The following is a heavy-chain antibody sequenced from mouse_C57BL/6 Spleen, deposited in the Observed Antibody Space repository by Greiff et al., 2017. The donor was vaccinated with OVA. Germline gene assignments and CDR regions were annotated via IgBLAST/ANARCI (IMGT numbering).Heavy chain of an antibody. J-gene: IGHJ3*01. Sequence: VQLVESGAELVRPGASVKLSCKASGYTFTDYYINWVKQRPGQGLEWIARIYPGSGNTYYNEKFKGKATLTAEKSSSTAYMQLSSLTSEDSAVYFCARIYYDHEGFAYWGKGTLVTVSA. D-gene: IGHD2-4*01. CDR3: ARIYYDHEGFAY. V-gene: IGHV1-76*01. CDR2: IYPGSGNT. CDR1: GYTFTDYY.